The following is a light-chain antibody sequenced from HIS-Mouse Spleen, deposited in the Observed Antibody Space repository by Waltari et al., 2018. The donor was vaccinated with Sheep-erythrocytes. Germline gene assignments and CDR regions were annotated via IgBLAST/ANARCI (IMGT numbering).Light chain of an antibody. V-gene: IGLV2-11*01. CDR1: SSDVGGYNY. CDR2: DVS. Sequence: QSALTQPRSVSGSPGQSVTISCTGTSSDVGGYNYVYWYQQHPGKAPKLMIYDVSKRPAGVPDRFSGSTSVNTASLTISGLQAEDEADYYCCSYAGSYNHVFATGTKVTVL. CDR3: CSYAGSYNHV. J-gene: IGLJ1*01.